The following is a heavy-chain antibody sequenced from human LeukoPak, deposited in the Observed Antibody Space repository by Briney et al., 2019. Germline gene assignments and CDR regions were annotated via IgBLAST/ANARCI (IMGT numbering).Heavy chain of an antibody. CDR3: AKDMEGYPQSPDY. D-gene: IGHD5-18*01. CDR2: ISWNSGSI. CDR1: GFTFDDYA. V-gene: IGHV3-9*01. Sequence: GGSLRLSCAASGFTFDDYAMHWVRQAPGKGLEWVSGISWNSGSIGYADSVKGRFTISRDNAKNSLYLQMNSLRAEDTALYYCAKDMEGYPQSPDYWGQGTLVTVSS. J-gene: IGHJ4*02.